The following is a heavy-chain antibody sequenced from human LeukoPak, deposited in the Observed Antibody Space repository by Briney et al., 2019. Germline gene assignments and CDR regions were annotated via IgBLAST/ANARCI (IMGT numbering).Heavy chain of an antibody. Sequence: GESLRLSCAASGFTFSSYGMSWVRQAPGKGLEWVSSISGSGGTTYYADSVKGRFTISRDNSKNTLYLQMNSLRADDTAVYSCAKDPPTVMVNAFHFWGQGIMVTVS. CDR2: ISGSGGTT. D-gene: IGHD5-18*01. J-gene: IGHJ3*01. V-gene: IGHV3-23*01. CDR1: GFTFSSYG. CDR3: AKDPPTVMVNAFHF.